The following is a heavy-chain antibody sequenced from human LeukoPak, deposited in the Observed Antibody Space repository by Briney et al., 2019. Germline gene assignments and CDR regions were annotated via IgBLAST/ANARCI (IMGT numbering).Heavy chain of an antibody. Sequence: SQTLSLTCAISGDSVSSNRVTWNWIRQSPSRGLEWLGRTYYRSTWYNDYAVSVRGRITVNPDTSKNQFSLHLNSVTPEDTAVYYCARRLTQYDCFDPWGQGILVTVSP. D-gene: IGHD2-2*01. V-gene: IGHV6-1*01. CDR2: TYYRSTWYN. J-gene: IGHJ5*02. CDR1: GDSVSSNRVT. CDR3: ARRLTQYDCFDP.